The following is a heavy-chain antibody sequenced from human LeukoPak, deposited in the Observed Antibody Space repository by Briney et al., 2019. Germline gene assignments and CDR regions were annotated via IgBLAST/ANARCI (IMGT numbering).Heavy chain of an antibody. J-gene: IGHJ5*02. CDR2: INHRGSP. V-gene: IGHV4-34*01. Sequence: PSETLSLTCAVYGGSFSGYYWSWIRQPPGKGLEWIGEINHRGSPNYNPSLKSRVTISLDTSKNQFSLKLSSVTAADTAVYYCVRAPSFYDILTGYHNWFDPWGQGTLVTVSS. CDR1: GGSFSGYY. CDR3: VRAPSFYDILTGYHNWFDP. D-gene: IGHD3-9*01.